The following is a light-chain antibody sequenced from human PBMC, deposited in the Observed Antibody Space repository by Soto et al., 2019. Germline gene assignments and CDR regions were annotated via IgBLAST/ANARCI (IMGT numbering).Light chain of an antibody. V-gene: IGKV1-33*01. CDR3: QQYDDVPPT. CDR2: DAS. CDR1: QDISNY. J-gene: IGKJ3*01. Sequence: DIQMTQSPSSLSASVGDRVTITCQASQDISNYLNWYQQKPGKAPELLIYDASNLETGVPSRFSGSGSRTDFTFTISSLQPEDFATYYCQQYDDVPPTFGPGTKVDF.